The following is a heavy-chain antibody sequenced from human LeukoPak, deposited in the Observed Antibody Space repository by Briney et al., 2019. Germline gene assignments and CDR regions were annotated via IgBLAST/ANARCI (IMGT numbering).Heavy chain of an antibody. D-gene: IGHD3-22*01. CDR3: ARDAHHYDSPGSDLRRGHYPAS. J-gene: IGHJ5*02. CDR2: IWSDASFK. V-gene: IGHV3-33*01. Sequence: GKSLRLSCAASGVPFSSSVMHWVRQAPGKGLEWVAVIWSDASFKYYAESVKGRFTVSRDNSRNTLYLHMNRLRVEDTAVYYCARDAHHYDSPGSDLRRGHYPASWGQGSLVTVSS. CDR1: GVPFSSSV.